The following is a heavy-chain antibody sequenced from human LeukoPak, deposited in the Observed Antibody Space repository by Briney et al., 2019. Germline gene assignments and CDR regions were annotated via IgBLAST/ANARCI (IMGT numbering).Heavy chain of an antibody. CDR2: VSGSGGST. J-gene: IGHJ4*02. Sequence: PGGSLRLSCAASGFTFSSYAMSWVRQAPGKGLEWVSAVSGSGGSTYYADSVKGRFTISGDDSKNTLYLQTNSLRAEDTAVYYCAKARFSGYGQFDYWGQGTLVTVSS. CDR1: GFTFSSYA. D-gene: IGHD5-12*01. V-gene: IGHV3-23*01. CDR3: AKARFSGYGQFDY.